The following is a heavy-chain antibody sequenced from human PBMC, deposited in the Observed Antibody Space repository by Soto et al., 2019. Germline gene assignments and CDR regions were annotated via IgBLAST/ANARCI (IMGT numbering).Heavy chain of an antibody. CDR3: ARVPLHDIVVVVAANAFDP. CDR1: GFTFSSYS. J-gene: IGHJ5*02. Sequence: LRLSCAASGFTFSSYSINWVRRAPGKGLAWVSSISSSSSYIYYVDSVKGRFTIARDNAKNSLYLQMNSLRAVDTAVYYCARVPLHDIVVVVAANAFDPWGQGTLVTVSS. D-gene: IGHD2-15*01. V-gene: IGHV3-21*01. CDR2: ISSSSSYI.